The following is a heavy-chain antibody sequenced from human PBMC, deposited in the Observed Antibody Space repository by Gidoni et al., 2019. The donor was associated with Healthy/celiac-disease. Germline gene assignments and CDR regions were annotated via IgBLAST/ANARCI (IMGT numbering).Heavy chain of an antibody. J-gene: IGHJ6*02. Sequence: QVQLQESGPGLVKPSETLSLTCTVSGGSISSYYWSWIRQPPGKGLEWIGYIYYSGSTNYNPSLKSRVTISVDTSKNQFSLKLSSVTAADTAVYYCGATVAGAYYYGMDVWGQGTTVTVSS. V-gene: IGHV4-59*08. CDR1: GGSISSYY. CDR2: IYYSGST. D-gene: IGHD6-19*01. CDR3: GATVAGAYYYGMDV.